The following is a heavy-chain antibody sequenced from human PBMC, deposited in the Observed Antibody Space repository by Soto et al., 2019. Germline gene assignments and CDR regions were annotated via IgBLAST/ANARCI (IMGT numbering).Heavy chain of an antibody. Sequence: QVQLVQSGAEVKKPGASVKVSCKASGYTFTSYDINSVRQATGQGLEWMGWMNPNSGNTGYAQKFQGRVTMTRNTSINTAYMELSSLRSEDTAVYYCARGFSWVGDFDYWGQGTLVTVSS. CDR3: ARGFSWVGDFDY. CDR2: MNPNSGNT. D-gene: IGHD3-16*01. V-gene: IGHV1-8*01. J-gene: IGHJ4*02. CDR1: GYTFTSYD.